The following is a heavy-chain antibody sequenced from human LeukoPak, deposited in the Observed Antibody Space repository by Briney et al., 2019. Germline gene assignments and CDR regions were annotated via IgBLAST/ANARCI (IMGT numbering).Heavy chain of an antibody. CDR2: IYYSGST. CDR1: GGSISSYY. D-gene: IGHD4-23*01. Sequence: PSETLSLTCTVSGGSISSYYWSWIRQPPGKGLEWIGYIYYSGSTNYNPSLKSRVTISVDTSKNQFSLKLSSVTAADTAVYYCARIEDYGGNSVNYWGQGALVTVSS. J-gene: IGHJ4*02. CDR3: ARIEDYGGNSVNY. V-gene: IGHV4-59*01.